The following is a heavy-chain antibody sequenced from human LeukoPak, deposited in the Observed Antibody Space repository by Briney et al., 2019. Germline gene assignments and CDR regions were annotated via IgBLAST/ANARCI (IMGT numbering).Heavy chain of an antibody. CDR1: GFTFSSYS. J-gene: IGHJ4*02. CDR2: IYSGGST. CDR3: AGSSSWPGGFDY. Sequence: PGGSLRLSCAASGFTFSSYSMNWVRQAPGKGLEWVSVIYSGGSTYYADSVKGRLTISRDNSKNTLYLQMNSLRAEDTAVYYCAGSSSWPGGFDYWGQGTLVTVSS. V-gene: IGHV3-66*01. D-gene: IGHD6-13*01.